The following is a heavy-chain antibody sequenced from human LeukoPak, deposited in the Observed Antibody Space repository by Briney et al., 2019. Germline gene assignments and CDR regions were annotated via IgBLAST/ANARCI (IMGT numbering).Heavy chain of an antibody. CDR1: GFTVSSYY. V-gene: IGHV3-53*01. Sequence: GGSLRLSCAASGFTVSSYYMSWVRQAPGKGLEWVSVTNSGGYTDYADSVKGRFTISRDNSKNTLYLQMNSLRAEDTAVYYCARDQNFWGQGTLVTVSS. J-gene: IGHJ4*02. CDR3: ARDQNF. CDR2: TNSGGYT.